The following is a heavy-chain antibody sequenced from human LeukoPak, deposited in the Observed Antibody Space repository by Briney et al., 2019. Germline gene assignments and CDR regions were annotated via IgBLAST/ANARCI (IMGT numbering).Heavy chain of an antibody. V-gene: IGHV4-34*01. Sequence: SETLSLACAVYGGSFSGYYWSWIRQPPGKGLEWIGEINHSGSTNYNPSLKSRVTISVDTSKNQFSLKLSSVTAADTAVYYCARAPARLWYYYYGMDVWGQGTTVTVSS. CDR3: ARAPARLWYYYYGMDV. CDR1: GGSFSGYY. CDR2: INHSGST. J-gene: IGHJ6*02. D-gene: IGHD2-15*01.